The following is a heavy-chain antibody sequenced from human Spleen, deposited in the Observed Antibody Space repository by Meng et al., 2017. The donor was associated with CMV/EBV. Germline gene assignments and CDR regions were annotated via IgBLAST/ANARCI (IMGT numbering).Heavy chain of an antibody. D-gene: IGHD5-24*01. J-gene: IGHJ4*02. CDR1: DGSISSSNW. V-gene: IGHV4-4*02. CDR2: IYHGGST. Sequence: CTVSDGSISSSNWWNWVRQPPGKGPEWMGEIYHGGSTTYHPSLKSRVTISLDKSKNQFSLKLSSLTAADTAVYYCASSGMATTTLEYWGPGLLVTVSS. CDR3: ASSGMATTTLEY.